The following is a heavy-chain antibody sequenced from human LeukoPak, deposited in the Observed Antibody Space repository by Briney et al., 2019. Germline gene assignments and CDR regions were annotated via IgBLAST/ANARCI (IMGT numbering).Heavy chain of an antibody. J-gene: IGHJ4*02. V-gene: IGHV3-21*01. D-gene: IGHD6-13*01. CDR3: ARGGSSWYYFDY. CDR1: GFTFSSYS. Sequence: GGSLRLSCAASGFTFSSYSMNWVRQAPGKGLEWVSFISSSSSYIYYADSVKGRLTISRDNAKNSLYLQVNSLRAEDTAVYYCARGGSSWYYFDYWGQGILVTVSS. CDR2: ISSSSSYI.